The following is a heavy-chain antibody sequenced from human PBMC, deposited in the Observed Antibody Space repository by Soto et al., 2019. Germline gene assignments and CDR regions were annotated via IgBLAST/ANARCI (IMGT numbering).Heavy chain of an antibody. CDR1: GYIFSDYY. Sequence: QVQLVQSGAEVKKPGASVKVSCKASGYIFSDYYMHWVRQAPGQGLECMGWINPNSGDTIYAQKFQGRVTVTGDPSISTAYMELSRLTSDDTAVSYCVRGRAVAGINDEAFDLWGQGTMVTVSS. D-gene: IGHD6-19*01. CDR3: VRGRAVAGINDEAFDL. CDR2: INPNSGDT. J-gene: IGHJ3*01. V-gene: IGHV1-2*02.